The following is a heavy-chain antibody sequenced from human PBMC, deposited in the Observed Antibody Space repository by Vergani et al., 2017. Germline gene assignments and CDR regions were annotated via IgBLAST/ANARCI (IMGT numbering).Heavy chain of an antibody. J-gene: IGHJ5*02. CDR1: GFTFSSYA. V-gene: IGHV3-64D*06. CDR3: VKDLYYYGSGLNWFDP. D-gene: IGHD3-10*01. Sequence: EVQLVESGGGLVQPGGSLRLSCSASGFTFSSYAMHWVRQAPGKGLEYVSAFSSNGGSTYYADSVKGRFTISRDNSKNTLYLQMSSLRAEDTAVYYCVKDLYYYGSGLNWFDPWGQGTLVTVSS. CDR2: FSSNGGST.